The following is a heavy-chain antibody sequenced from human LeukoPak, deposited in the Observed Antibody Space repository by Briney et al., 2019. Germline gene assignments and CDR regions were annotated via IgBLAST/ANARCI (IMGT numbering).Heavy chain of an antibody. Sequence: GGSLRLSCAASGFTFSNYAMSWVRQAPGKGLEGVAGINVSGGSTFYADSVRGRFTISRDNSKNTLYLQMNSLRAEDTAVYYCAKDQYCTSTSCYVGYWGQGTLVTVSS. V-gene: IGHV3-23*01. D-gene: IGHD2-2*01. CDR2: INVSGGST. CDR3: AKDQYCTSTSCYVGY. CDR1: GFTFSNYA. J-gene: IGHJ4*02.